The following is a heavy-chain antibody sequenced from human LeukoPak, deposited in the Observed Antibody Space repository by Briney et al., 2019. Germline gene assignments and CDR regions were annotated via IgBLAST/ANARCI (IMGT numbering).Heavy chain of an antibody. CDR3: ARERGILRGDAFDI. CDR1: GVSFSTYY. J-gene: IGHJ3*02. Sequence: PSETLSPTCTASGVSFSTYYWTWLRQPAGKGLEWIGRIYSSGNTNYNPSLESRVTMSIDTSKNQFSLKLTSVTAADTAVYYCARERGILRGDAFDIWGQGTVVTVSS. D-gene: IGHD1-26*01. CDR2: IYSSGNT. V-gene: IGHV4-4*07.